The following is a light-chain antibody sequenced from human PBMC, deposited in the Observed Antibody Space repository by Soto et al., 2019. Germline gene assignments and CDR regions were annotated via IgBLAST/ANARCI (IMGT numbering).Light chain of an antibody. CDR3: QQCYNCPRT. CDR2: AAS. V-gene: IGKV1-8*01. J-gene: IGKJ2*01. CDR1: QGISSY. Sequence: IRMTQSPATLSVSTGDRVTLTCRASQGISSYLAWYQQKPGKAPKLLIYAASTVPSGVPSRFSGSGSGTDFTLTISCLQSEDFALYYCQQCYNCPRTFGQGTKLEIK.